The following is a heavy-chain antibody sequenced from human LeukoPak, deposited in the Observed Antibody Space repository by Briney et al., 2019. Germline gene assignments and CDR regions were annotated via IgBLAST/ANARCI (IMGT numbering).Heavy chain of an antibody. CDR1: GFTFSTYS. D-gene: IGHD3-9*01. J-gene: IGHJ5*02. Sequence: GASLRLYCSTSGFTFSTYSLTWVRQAPGYGLEWVSSISSSSSYIYYADSVKGRFTISRDNAKNSLYLQTNSLRAEDTAVYYCARDRYPWFDPWGQGTLVTVSS. V-gene: IGHV3-21*01. CDR3: ARDRYPWFDP. CDR2: ISSSSSYI.